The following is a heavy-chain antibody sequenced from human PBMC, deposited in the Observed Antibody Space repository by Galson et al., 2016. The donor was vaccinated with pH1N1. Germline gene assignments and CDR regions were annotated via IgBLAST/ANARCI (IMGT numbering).Heavy chain of an antibody. V-gene: IGHV3-23*01. CDR1: GFTFSSYA. D-gene: IGHD3-10*01. CDR3: ATQRMGVVLLTTPLVY. Sequence: SLRLSCAASGFTFSSYAMTWVRQAPGKGLEWVSTISGRGGTTNYADSVKGRFTISRDNVKNTVFLQMNSLRAEDTAIYYCATQRMGVVLLTTPLVYWGQGTLATVSS. CDR2: ISGRGGTT. J-gene: IGHJ4*02.